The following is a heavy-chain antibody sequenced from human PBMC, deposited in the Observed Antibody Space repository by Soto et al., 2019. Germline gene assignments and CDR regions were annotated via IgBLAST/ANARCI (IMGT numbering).Heavy chain of an antibody. CDR2: INHSGST. CDR1: GGSFSGYY. CDR3: ARGRGSSWYAVPDY. J-gene: IGHJ4*02. D-gene: IGHD6-13*01. Sequence: QVQLQQWGAGLLKPSETLSLTCAVYGGSFSGYYWSWIRQPPGKGLEWIGEINHSGSTNYNPSLKRRVTISVDTSKNQFSLKLSSVTAADTAVYYCARGRGSSWYAVPDYWGQGTLVTVSS. V-gene: IGHV4-34*01.